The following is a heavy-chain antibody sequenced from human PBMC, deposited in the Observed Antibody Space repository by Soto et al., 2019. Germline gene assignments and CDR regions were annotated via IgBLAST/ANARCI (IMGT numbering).Heavy chain of an antibody. D-gene: IGHD6-13*01. CDR3: ARVYRHRLGISSSCHDFNWFDP. Sequence: QVQLVQSGAEVKKPGASVKVSCKASGYTFTSYDINWVRQATGQGLEWMGWMNPNSGNTGYAHKFEGRVTMTRNTPISTAYIELGSLRSEDTAVYYCARVYRHRLGISSSCHDFNWFDPWGQGTLGTVSS. J-gene: IGHJ5*02. CDR2: MNPNSGNT. CDR1: GYTFTSYD. V-gene: IGHV1-8*01.